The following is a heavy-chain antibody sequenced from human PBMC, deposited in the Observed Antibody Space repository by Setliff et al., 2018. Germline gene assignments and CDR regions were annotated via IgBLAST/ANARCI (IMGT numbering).Heavy chain of an antibody. D-gene: IGHD1-1*01. J-gene: IGHJ5*02. V-gene: IGHV4-59*10. CDR2: IHPSGST. CDR1: GASFSGNY. CDR3: ARTTGSTHNWLDP. Sequence: SETLSLTCAVYGASFSGNYWSWIRQPAGKGLEWIGRIHPSGSTNYNPSLKSRVTISVDTSKNQFSLKVSSVTAADTAVYYCARTTGSTHNWLDPWGPGTLVTVSS.